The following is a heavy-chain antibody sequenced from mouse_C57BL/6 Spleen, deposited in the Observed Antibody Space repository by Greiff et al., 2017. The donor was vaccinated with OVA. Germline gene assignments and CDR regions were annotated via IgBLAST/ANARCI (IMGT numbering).Heavy chain of an antibody. CDR2: ISDGGSYT. J-gene: IGHJ2*01. CDR3: ARIYFDC. V-gene: IGHV5-4*01. CDR1: GFTFSSYA. Sequence: EVQGVESGGGLVKPGGSLKLSCAASGFTFSSYAMSWVRQTPEKRLEWVATISDGGSYTYYPDNVKGRFTISRDNAKNNLYLQMSHLKSEDTAMYYCARIYFDCWGQGTTLTVSS.